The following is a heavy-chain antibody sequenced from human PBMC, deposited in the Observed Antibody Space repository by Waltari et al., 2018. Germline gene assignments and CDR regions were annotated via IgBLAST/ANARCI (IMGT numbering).Heavy chain of an antibody. J-gene: IGHJ3*02. CDR2: ISSSSSYI. Sequence: EVQLVESGGGLVKPGGSLRLSCAASGFTFSSYSMNWVRQAPGKGSEWVSSISSSSSYIYYADSVKGRFTISRDNAKNSLYLQMNSLRAEDTAVYYCARANFIQLYAFDIWGQGTMVTVSS. D-gene: IGHD5-18*01. CDR3: ARANFIQLYAFDI. CDR1: GFTFSSYS. V-gene: IGHV3-21*01.